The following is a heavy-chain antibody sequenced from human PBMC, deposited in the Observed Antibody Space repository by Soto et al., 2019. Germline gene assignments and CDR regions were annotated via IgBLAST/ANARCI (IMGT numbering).Heavy chain of an antibody. J-gene: IGHJ4*02. CDR3: AKGDSSGWYGDY. Sequence: GGSLRLSCAASGFTLSSYGMHWVRQAPGKGLDWVAVILYDGSNKYYADSVKGRFTISRDNSKNTLYLQMNSLRPEDTAVYYCAKGDSSGWYGDYWGQGTLVTVS. CDR1: GFTLSSYG. V-gene: IGHV3-30*18. D-gene: IGHD6-19*01. CDR2: ILYDGSNK.